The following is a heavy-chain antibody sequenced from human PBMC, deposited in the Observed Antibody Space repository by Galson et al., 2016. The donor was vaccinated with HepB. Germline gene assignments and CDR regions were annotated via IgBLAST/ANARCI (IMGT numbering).Heavy chain of an antibody. V-gene: IGHV3-23*01. Sequence: SLRLSCAASGFPFSNFAMSWVRQAPGKGLEWVSGISGSGDSTYYADSMKGRLTISRDNSKSTLYLQMNSLRAEDTAIYYCAKDPSQKYYFDYWGQGTLVTVSS. J-gene: IGHJ4*02. CDR1: GFPFSNFA. CDR2: ISGSGDST. CDR3: AKDPSQKYYFDY.